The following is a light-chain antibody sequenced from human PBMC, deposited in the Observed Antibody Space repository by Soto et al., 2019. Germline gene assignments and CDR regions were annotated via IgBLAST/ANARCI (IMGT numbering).Light chain of an antibody. J-gene: IGKJ5*01. CDR2: GAS. Sequence: EIVLTQSPGTMSLSPGERATLSCRASQSVSNNYFAWYLQRPGQAPRLLIYGASSRATGIPDRFSGSGSGTDFTLTISRLEPEDFAVYYCQQYASSPITFGQGTRLDIK. V-gene: IGKV3-20*01. CDR1: QSVSNNY. CDR3: QQYASSPIT.